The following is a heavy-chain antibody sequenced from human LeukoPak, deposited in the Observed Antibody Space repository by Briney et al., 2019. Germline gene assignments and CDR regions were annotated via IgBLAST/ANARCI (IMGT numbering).Heavy chain of an antibody. Sequence: GGSLRLSCEASGFTFSSYSMNWVRQAPGKGLEWVSSISSSSSYIYYADSVKGRFTISRDNAKNSLYLQMNSLRAEDTAVYYCAREDSMVRVYDYWGQGTLVTVSS. J-gene: IGHJ4*02. CDR1: GFTFSSYS. D-gene: IGHD3-10*01. CDR3: AREDSMVRVYDY. V-gene: IGHV3-21*01. CDR2: ISSSSSYI.